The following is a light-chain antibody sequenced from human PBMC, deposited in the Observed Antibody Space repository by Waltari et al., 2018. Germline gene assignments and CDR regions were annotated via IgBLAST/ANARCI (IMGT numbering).Light chain of an antibody. J-gene: IGLJ2*01. Sequence: QSVLTQPPSASGLPGQRVIISCSGTSFNIGYHFVFCSHQNPGAAPNLLIYRNDQRPSGFPDRFSGSKSGTSASLAISGLRSEDEGDYYCAAWDGSVSAHVVFGGGTSVTVL. V-gene: IGLV1-47*01. CDR1: SFNIGYHF. CDR2: RND. CDR3: AAWDGSVSAHVV.